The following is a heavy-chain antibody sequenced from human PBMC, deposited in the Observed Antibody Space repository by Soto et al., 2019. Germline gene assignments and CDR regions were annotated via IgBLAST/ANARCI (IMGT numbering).Heavy chain of an antibody. D-gene: IGHD6-13*01. J-gene: IGHJ4*02. V-gene: IGHV4-34*01. CDR2: INHSGST. CDR3: ASPWYACDC. Sequence: QVQLQQWGAGLLKPSETLSLTWAVYGGSLSGYYWSWIRQPPGKGLEWIGEINHSGSTNYNPSLKSRVTISVDTSKNQFSLKLSSVTAADTAVYYCASPWYACDCWGQGTLVTVSS. CDR1: GGSLSGYY.